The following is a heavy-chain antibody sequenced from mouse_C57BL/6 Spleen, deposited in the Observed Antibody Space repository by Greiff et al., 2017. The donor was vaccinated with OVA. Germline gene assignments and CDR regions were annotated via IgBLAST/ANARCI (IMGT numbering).Heavy chain of an antibody. CDR2: ISNGGGST. D-gene: IGHD4-1*01. Sequence: EVQGVESGGGLVQPGGSLKLSCAASGFTFSDYYMYWVRQTPEKRLEWVAYISNGGGSTYYPDTVKGRFTISRDNAKNTLYLQMSRLKSEDTAMYYCARRGPGYYAMDYWGQGTSVTVSS. V-gene: IGHV5-12*01. J-gene: IGHJ4*01. CDR1: GFTFSDYY. CDR3: ARRGPGYYAMDY.